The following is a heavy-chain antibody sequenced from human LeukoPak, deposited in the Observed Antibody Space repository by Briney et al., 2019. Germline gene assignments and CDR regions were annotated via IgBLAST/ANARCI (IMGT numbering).Heavy chain of an antibody. V-gene: IGHV4-34*01. CDR3: AREFVAARAPYFDY. CDR2: INHSGST. CDR1: GGSFSGYY. Sequence: SETLSLTCAVYGGSFSGYYWSWIRQPPGKGLEWIGEINHSGSTNYNPSLKSRVTISVDTSKNQFSLKLSSVTAADTAVYYCAREFVAARAPYFDYWGQGTLVTVSS. J-gene: IGHJ4*02. D-gene: IGHD6-6*01.